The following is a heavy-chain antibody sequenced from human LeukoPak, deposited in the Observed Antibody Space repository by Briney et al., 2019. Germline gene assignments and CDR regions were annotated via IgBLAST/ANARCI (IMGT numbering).Heavy chain of an antibody. V-gene: IGHV5-51*01. CDR2: IYPADSDT. D-gene: IGHD3-10*01. CDR1: GYSFTNYW. CDR3: ARSTGSGSYRGAFDP. Sequence: HGESLKISCKGSGYSFTNYWLGWVRQMPGKGLEWMGIIYPADSDTRYSPSFQGQVTISADKSISTAYLQWSSLKASDTAMHYCARSTGSGSYRGAFDPWGQGSLVTVSS. J-gene: IGHJ5*02.